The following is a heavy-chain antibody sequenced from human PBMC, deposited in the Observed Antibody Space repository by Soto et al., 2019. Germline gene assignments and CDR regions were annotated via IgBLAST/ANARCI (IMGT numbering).Heavy chain of an antibody. V-gene: IGHV1-18*01. CDR3: ARGVYYDSSGYYYGSYYYYGMDV. CDR2: ISAYNGNT. CDR1: GYTFTSYG. Sequence: KEKGASVKVSCKASGYTFTSYGISWVRQAPGQGLEWMGWISAYNGNTNYAQKLQGRVTMTTDTSTSTAYMELRSLRSDDTAVYYCARGVYYDSSGYYYGSYYYYGMDVWGQGTTVTVSS. D-gene: IGHD3-22*01. J-gene: IGHJ6*02.